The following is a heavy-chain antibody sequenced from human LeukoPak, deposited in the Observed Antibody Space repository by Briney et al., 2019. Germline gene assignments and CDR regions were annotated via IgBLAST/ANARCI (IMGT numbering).Heavy chain of an antibody. CDR1: GFTFSTFA. V-gene: IGHV3-30*04. D-gene: IGHD5-12*01. CDR3: ARSAAAGRIVATFAY. J-gene: IGHJ4*02. Sequence: GGSLRLSCAASGFTFSTFAMHWVRQAPGKGLEWVAILSYDGSSKYYADSVKGRFTISRDNSKKTLDLQMNSLRTEDTAVYYCARSAAAGRIVATFAYWGQGPLVTVSS. CDR2: LSYDGSSK.